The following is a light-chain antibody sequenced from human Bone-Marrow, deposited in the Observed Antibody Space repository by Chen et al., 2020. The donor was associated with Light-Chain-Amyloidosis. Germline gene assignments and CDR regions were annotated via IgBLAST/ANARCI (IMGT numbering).Light chain of an antibody. CDR2: EDX. CDR3: QSXQGSXXGV. J-gene: IGLJ3*02. Sequence: FMLXXPHSXSESPGKTVXXSCXXXSGPXATNSLQWSQQRPDRPPTTXIYEDXQRPSXVPDXFXGSIDSSXNSXXXTXXXLKTEXEAXXYCQSXQGSXXGVXGXGTKLTVL. V-gene: IGLV6-57*01. CDR1: SGPXATNS.